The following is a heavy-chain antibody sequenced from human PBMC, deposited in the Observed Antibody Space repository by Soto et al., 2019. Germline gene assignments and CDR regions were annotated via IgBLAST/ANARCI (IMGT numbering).Heavy chain of an antibody. CDR2: ISSSGSTI. D-gene: IGHD2-2*01. CDR3: AREGYCSSTSCSADYYYYYMDV. Sequence: QVQLVESGGGLVKPGGSLRLSCAASGFTFSDYYMSWIRQAPGKGLEWVSYISSSGSTIYYADSVKGRFTISRDNAKNSLYLQMNSLRAEDTDVYYCAREGYCSSTSCSADYYYYYMDVWGKGTTVTVSS. J-gene: IGHJ6*03. CDR1: GFTFSDYY. V-gene: IGHV3-11*01.